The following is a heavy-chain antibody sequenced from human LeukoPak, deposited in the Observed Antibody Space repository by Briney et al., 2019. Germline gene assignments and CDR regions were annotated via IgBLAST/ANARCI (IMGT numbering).Heavy chain of an antibody. V-gene: IGHV1-2*02. CDR2: INPNSGDT. J-gene: IGHJ4*02. CDR3: ARLDSAYDALDY. CDR1: GYTFTGYY. D-gene: IGHD5-12*01. Sequence: ASVKVSCKASGYTFTGYYTYWVRQAPGQGLEWMGWINPNSGDTNYAQRFQGRVTMTRDTSVSTAYMELSSLRSDDTAVYYCARLDSAYDALDYWGQGTLVTVSS.